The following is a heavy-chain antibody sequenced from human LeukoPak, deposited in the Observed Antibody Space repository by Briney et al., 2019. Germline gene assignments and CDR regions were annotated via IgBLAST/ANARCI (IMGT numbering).Heavy chain of an antibody. Sequence: ASVKVSCKASGGSANNYAITWVRQAPGQGLEWMGGIIPIFVTPNYAQRFQGRVTITAERSTSTACMELSSLRFEDTAVYYCARDNRRFGELFPYNWFDPWGQGTLVTVSS. CDR2: IIPIFVTP. CDR3: ARDNRRFGELFPYNWFDP. D-gene: IGHD3-10*01. J-gene: IGHJ5*02. CDR1: GGSANNYA. V-gene: IGHV1-69*06.